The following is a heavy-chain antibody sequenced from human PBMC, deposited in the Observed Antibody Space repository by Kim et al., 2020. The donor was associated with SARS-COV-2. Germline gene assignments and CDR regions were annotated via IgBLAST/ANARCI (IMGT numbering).Heavy chain of an antibody. Sequence: SVKGRFTISRDNSENTLYLQMSSLRAEDTAVYYCVKARSSGSYKSGYDYWGQGTLVTVSS. CDR3: VKARSSGSYKSGYDY. J-gene: IGHJ4*02. D-gene: IGHD1-26*01. V-gene: IGHV3-64D*09.